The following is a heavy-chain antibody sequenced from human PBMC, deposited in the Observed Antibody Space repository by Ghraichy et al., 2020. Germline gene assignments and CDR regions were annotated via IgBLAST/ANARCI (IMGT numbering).Heavy chain of an antibody. J-gene: IGHJ5*02. Sequence: GESLNISCAASGFTFTNYAISWVRQAPGKGLEWVSTISGSGGSTYYADSVKGRFTISRDNSKNTLYLQMNSLRAEDTATYYCAKDLSTVTINWFDPWGQGTLVTVSS. D-gene: IGHD4-17*01. CDR1: GFTFTNYA. V-gene: IGHV3-23*01. CDR3: AKDLSTVTINWFDP. CDR2: ISGSGGST.